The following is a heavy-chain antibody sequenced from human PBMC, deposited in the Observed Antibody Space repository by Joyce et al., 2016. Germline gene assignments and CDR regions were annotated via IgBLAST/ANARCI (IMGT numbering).Heavy chain of an antibody. D-gene: IGHD2-2*01. J-gene: IGHJ6*02. V-gene: IGHV1-8*01. CDR1: GYTFTNYD. Sequence: QVQLVQSGAEVKKPGASVKVSCKASGYTFTNYDINWVRQATGQGLEWMGGMNPKSGHTGYAQKFQSRVTMTRDTSTNTAYMELRRLRSEDTAVYYCAIPGYYYYYGMDGWGQGTTVTVSS. CDR3: AIPGYYYYYGMDG. CDR2: MNPKSGHT.